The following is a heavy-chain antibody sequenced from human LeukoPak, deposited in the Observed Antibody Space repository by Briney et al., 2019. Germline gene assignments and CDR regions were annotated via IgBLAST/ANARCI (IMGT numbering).Heavy chain of an antibody. V-gene: IGHV5-51*01. CDR2: IYPDDSDT. CDR3: ARHLRRGVFFGY. D-gene: IGHD2-8*01. Sequence: GESLKISCKGSGYSFATYSVAWVRQMPGKGLEWMGIIYPDDSDTRYSPSFQGQVTISADKSISTAYLQWSSLKASGTAMYYCARHLRRGVFFGYWGQGTLVTVSS. CDR1: GYSFATYS. J-gene: IGHJ4*02.